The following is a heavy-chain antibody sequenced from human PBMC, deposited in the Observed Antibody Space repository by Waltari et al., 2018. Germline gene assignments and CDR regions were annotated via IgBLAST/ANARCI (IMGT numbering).Heavy chain of an antibody. J-gene: IGHJ4*01. V-gene: IGHV3-7*01. CDR2: INEEGSMK. CDR3: ARSVWGEGNY. CDR1: GFTFGRYW. Sequence: VQLVESGGGLVQPGGSLRLSCRGPGFTFGRYWMTWVRQGPGEGLEWVAKINEEGSMKSYVDSVRGRFTISRDNAKNSLYLQMHSLRAEDTAVFYCARSVWGEGNYWGHGTLVTVSS. D-gene: IGHD3-10*02.